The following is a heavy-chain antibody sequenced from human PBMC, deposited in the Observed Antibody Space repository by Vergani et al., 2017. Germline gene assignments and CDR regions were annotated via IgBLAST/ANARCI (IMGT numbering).Heavy chain of an antibody. CDR1: GFTLNIYS. CDR2: ISSTSDNI. CDR3: ARDRLSSDAIDR. J-gene: IGHJ3*01. V-gene: IGHV3-21*01. D-gene: IGHD6-6*01. Sequence: EVQLVESGGGLVKPGGSLRLSCTASGFTLNIYSMNWVRQAPGKGLEWVSGISSTSDNIYHADSLKGRFTISRDNAKNSIFLHMNNLRADDTAVYYCARDRLSSDAIDRWGQGTAVTVSS.